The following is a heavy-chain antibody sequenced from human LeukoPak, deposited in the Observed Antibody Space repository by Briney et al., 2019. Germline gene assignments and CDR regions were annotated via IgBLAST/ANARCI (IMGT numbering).Heavy chain of an antibody. D-gene: IGHD1-1*01. CDR1: GFTVSSNY. V-gene: IGHV3-53*01. Sequence: GGSLRLSCAASGFTVSSNYMSWVRQAPGKGLEWVSVIYSGGSTYYADSVKGRFTISRDNSKNTLYLQMNSLRAEDTAVYYCASAPPVRVDYYYYMDVWGKGTTVTVSS. J-gene: IGHJ6*03. CDR2: IYSGGST. CDR3: ASAPPVRVDYYYYMDV.